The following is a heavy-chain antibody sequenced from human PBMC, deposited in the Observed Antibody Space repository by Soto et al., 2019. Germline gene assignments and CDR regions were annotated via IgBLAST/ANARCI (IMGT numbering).Heavy chain of an antibody. V-gene: IGHV1-58*02. CDR3: AASRIAVNWFDP. D-gene: IGHD6-19*01. CDR2: IVVGSGNT. Sequence: GASVKVSCKASGFTFTSSAMQWVRQARGQRLEWIGWIVVGSGNTNYAQKFQERVTITRDMSTSAAYMELSSLRSEDTAVYYCAASRIAVNWFDPWGQGTLVTVSS. J-gene: IGHJ5*02. CDR1: GFTFTSSA.